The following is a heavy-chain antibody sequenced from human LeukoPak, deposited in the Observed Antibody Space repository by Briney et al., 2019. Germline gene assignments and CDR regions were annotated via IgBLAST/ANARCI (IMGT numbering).Heavy chain of an antibody. CDR2: ISSSGSNI. CDR1: GFTLSSYS. J-gene: IGHJ4*02. V-gene: IGHV3-21*01. Sequence: GGSLRLSCAASGFTLSSYSMNWVRQAPGKGLEWVSSISSSGSNIYYADSVKGRFTISRDNAKNSLYLQMNSLRAEDMAVYYCATNSTVTRVGFDYWGQGTLVTVSS. CDR3: ATNSTVTRVGFDY. D-gene: IGHD4-17*01.